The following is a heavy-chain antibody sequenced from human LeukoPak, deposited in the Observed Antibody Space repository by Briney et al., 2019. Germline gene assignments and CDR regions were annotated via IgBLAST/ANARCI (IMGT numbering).Heavy chain of an antibody. V-gene: IGHV4-59*01. J-gene: IGHJ6*03. CDR2: IHYSGST. CDR1: GGSISSSY. D-gene: IGHD2-2*02. Sequence: SETLSLTCTVSGGSISSSYWNWIRQPPGRGLEWIGDIHYSGSTNYNPSLKSRVTMSVDTSKNQFSLKLSSVTTADTAVYYCARSPYCSSTSCYTGDYYYYYYMDVWGKGTTVTVSS. CDR3: ARSPYCSSTSCYTGDYYYYYYMDV.